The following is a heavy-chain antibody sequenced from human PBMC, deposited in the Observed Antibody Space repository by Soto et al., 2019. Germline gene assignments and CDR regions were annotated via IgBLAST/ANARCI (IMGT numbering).Heavy chain of an antibody. CDR3: ARDLKVRGVMEDYYYGMDV. J-gene: IGHJ6*02. V-gene: IGHV4-31*03. Sequence: QVQLQESGPGLVKPSQTLSLTCSVSGGSISSGGYYWSWIRQHPGKGLEWIGYIYYSGSTYYNPSLKSRVTISVDTSKNQFSLKLSSVTAADTAVYYCARDLKVRGVMEDYYYGMDVWGQGTTVTVSS. CDR2: IYYSGST. CDR1: GGSISSGGYY. D-gene: IGHD3-10*01.